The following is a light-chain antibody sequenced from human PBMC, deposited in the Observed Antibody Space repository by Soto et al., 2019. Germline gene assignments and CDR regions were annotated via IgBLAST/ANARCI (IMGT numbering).Light chain of an antibody. CDR3: QQYYIPPPT. CDR1: QSVLYSSNNKNY. V-gene: IGKV4-1*01. Sequence: DIVMTQSPDSLAVSLGERATINCKSSQSVLYSSNNKNYLAWYQQKPGQPPKLLIYWASTRESGVPDRFSGSGSGTEFTLTVSSLQAEDEAVYYCQQYYIPPPTFGQGTMLEIK. CDR2: WAS. J-gene: IGKJ1*01.